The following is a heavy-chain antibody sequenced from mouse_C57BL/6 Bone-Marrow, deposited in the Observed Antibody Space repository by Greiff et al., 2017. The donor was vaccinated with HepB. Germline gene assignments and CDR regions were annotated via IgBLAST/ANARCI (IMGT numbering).Heavy chain of an antibody. D-gene: IGHD1-1*01. V-gene: IGHV2-2*01. J-gene: IGHJ3*01. CDR2: IWSGGST. CDR1: GFSLTSYG. Sequence: VQLQQSGPGLVQPSQSLSITCTVSGFSLTSYGVHWVRQSPGKGLEWLGVIWSGGSTDYNAAFISRLSISKDNSKSQVFFKMNSLQADDTAIYYCAGYYYGSRWFAYWGQGTLVTVSA. CDR3: AGYYYGSRWFAY.